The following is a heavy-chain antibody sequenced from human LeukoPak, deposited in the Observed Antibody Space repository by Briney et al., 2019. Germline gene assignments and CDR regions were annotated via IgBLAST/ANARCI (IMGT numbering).Heavy chain of an antibody. Sequence: GGPLRLSCEASGFTFSSYTMNWVRQAPGKGLEWVSSISSSSTYIYYRNSLKGRFTISRDDAKNSLFLQMNSLRAEDTAIYYCARVRYSSSSAADSWGQGTLVTVSS. CDR3: ARVRYSSSSAADS. J-gene: IGHJ4*02. V-gene: IGHV3-21*01. D-gene: IGHD6-6*01. CDR1: GFTFSSYT. CDR2: ISSSSTYI.